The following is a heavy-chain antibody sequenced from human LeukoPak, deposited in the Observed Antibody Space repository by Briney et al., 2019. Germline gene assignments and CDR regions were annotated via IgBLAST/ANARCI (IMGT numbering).Heavy chain of an antibody. CDR1: GGSISSGDYY. Sequence: PSETLSLTCTVSGGSISSGDYYWSWIRQPPGKGLEWIGYIYYSGSTNYNPSLKSRVTISVDTSKNQFSLKLSSVTAADTAVYYCARDRGYCSGGSCYRLFDYWGQGTLVTVSS. V-gene: IGHV4-61*08. D-gene: IGHD2-15*01. CDR2: IYYSGST. CDR3: ARDRGYCSGGSCYRLFDY. J-gene: IGHJ4*02.